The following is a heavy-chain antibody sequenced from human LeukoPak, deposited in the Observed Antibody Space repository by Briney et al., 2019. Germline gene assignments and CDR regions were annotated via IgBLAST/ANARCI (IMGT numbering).Heavy chain of an antibody. CDR3: AREEMGGTTRSGALT. J-gene: IGHJ5*02. CDR1: GFTFDDYA. CDR2: ISWNSGSI. D-gene: IGHD1-14*01. V-gene: IGHV3-9*01. Sequence: GGSLRLSCAASGFTFDDYAMHWVRQAPGKGLEWVSGISWNSGSIGYADSVKGRFTISRDNAKNSLYLQMNSLRAEDTAVYYCAREEMGGTTRSGALTWGQGTLVTVSS.